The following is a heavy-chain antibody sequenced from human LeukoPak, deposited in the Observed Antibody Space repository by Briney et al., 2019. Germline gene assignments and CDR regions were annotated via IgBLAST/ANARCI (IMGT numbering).Heavy chain of an antibody. CDR3: ARVGYDSSGYYYADYYYMDV. CDR1: GFTFSDYY. CDR2: ISSSGSTI. Sequence: PGGSLRLSCAASGFTFSDYYMSWIRQAPGKGLEWVSYISSSGSTIYYADSVKGRFTISRDNAKNSLYLQMNSLRAEDTAVYYCARVGYDSSGYYYADYYYMDVWGKGTTVTASS. J-gene: IGHJ6*03. D-gene: IGHD3-22*01. V-gene: IGHV3-11*04.